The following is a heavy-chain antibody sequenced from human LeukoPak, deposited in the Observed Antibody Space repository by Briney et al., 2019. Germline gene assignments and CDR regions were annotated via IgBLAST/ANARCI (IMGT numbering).Heavy chain of an antibody. CDR1: GGSISSGSYY. Sequence: SETLSLTCTVSGGSISSGSYYWSWIRQPAVKGLEWIGRIYTSGSTYYNPSLKSRVTISVDTSKNQFSLKLSSVTAADTAVYYCARGIRGYSGYDLFRAYYYYYMDVWGKGTTVTVSS. V-gene: IGHV4-61*02. D-gene: IGHD5-12*01. CDR3: ARGIRGYSGYDLFRAYYYYYMDV. J-gene: IGHJ6*03. CDR2: IYTSGST.